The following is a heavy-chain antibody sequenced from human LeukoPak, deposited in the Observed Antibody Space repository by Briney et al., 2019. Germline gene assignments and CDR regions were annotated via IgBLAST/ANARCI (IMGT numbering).Heavy chain of an antibody. D-gene: IGHD2-2*01. Sequence: PSETLSLTCTVSGGSISSGDYYWSWIRQPPGKGLEWIGYIYYSGSTYYNPSLKSRVTISVDTSKNQFSLKLSSVTAADTAVYYCARFSGVVVPAADDDAFDIWGQGTMVTVSS. CDR3: ARFSGVVVPAADDDAFDI. CDR2: IYYSGST. V-gene: IGHV4-30-4*08. J-gene: IGHJ3*02. CDR1: GGSISSGDYY.